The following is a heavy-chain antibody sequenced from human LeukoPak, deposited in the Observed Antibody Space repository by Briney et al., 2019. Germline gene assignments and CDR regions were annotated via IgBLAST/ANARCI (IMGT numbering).Heavy chain of an antibody. V-gene: IGHV4-59*08. J-gene: IGHJ6*02. CDR2: IYYSGST. CDR3: ARNAMGFGEFYYGMDV. D-gene: IGHD3-10*01. CDR1: GGSISSYY. Sequence: SETLSLTCTVSGGSISSYYWSWIRQPPGKGLEWIGYIYYSGSTNYNPFLKSRVTISVDTSKNQFSLKLSSVTAADTAVYYCARNAMGFGEFYYGMDVWGQGTTVTVSS.